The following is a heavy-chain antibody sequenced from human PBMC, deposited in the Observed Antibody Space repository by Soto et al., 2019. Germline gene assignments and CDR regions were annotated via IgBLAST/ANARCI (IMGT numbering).Heavy chain of an antibody. CDR2: ISSSSSYI. Sequence: LSCAASGFTFSSYSMNWVRQAPGKGLEWVSSISSSSSYIYYADSVKGRFTISRDNAKNSLYLQMNSLRAEDTAVYYCARYSRDGYNYVDYWGQGTLVTVSS. J-gene: IGHJ4*02. CDR3: ARYSRDGYNYVDY. D-gene: IGHD1-26*01. CDR1: GFTFSSYS. V-gene: IGHV3-21*01.